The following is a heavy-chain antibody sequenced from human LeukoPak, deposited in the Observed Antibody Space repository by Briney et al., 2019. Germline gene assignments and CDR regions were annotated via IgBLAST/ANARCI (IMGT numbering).Heavy chain of an antibody. Sequence: KSSETLSLTCTVSGGSISSYYWSWIRQPPGKGLEWIGYIYYSGSTNYNPSLKSRVTISVDTSKNQFSLKLSSVTAADTAVYYCARDALPPYCGGDCYPGWYFDLWGRGTLVTVSS. CDR3: ARDALPPYCGGDCYPGWYFDL. CDR2: IYYSGST. V-gene: IGHV4-59*01. J-gene: IGHJ2*01. D-gene: IGHD2-21*02. CDR1: GGSISSYY.